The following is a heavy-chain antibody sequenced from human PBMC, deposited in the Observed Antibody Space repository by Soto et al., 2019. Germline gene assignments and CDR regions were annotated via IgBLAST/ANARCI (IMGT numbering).Heavy chain of an antibody. D-gene: IGHD6-19*01. J-gene: IGHJ6*02. CDR1: VLTVISNY. CDR3: ARMGQWRVPGDYYYGMDV. Sequence: PGWSLRLSCASSVLTVISNYMNWVRQAPGKGLEWVSLIYTSGGTYYADSVKGRFTVSRDNSKNTLYLQMNSLRAEDTAVYYCARMGQWRVPGDYYYGMDVWGQGTSVTVSS. V-gene: IGHV3-53*01. CDR2: IYTSGGT.